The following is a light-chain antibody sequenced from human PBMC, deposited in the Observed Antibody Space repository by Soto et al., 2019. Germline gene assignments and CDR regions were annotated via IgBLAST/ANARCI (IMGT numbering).Light chain of an antibody. Sequence: QSVLTQPPSASGSPGQSVTISRTGTSSDVGDYNYVSWYQQYPGKAPKLMIYEVSKRPSGVPDRFSGSKSGNTASLTVSGLQAEDEADYYCSSYAGSNNWVFGGGTKLTVL. J-gene: IGLJ3*02. CDR2: EVS. CDR1: SSDVGDYNY. V-gene: IGLV2-8*01. CDR3: SSYAGSNNWV.